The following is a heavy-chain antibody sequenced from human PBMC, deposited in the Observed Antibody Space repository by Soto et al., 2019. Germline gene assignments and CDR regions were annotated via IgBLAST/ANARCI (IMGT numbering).Heavy chain of an antibody. D-gene: IGHD2-15*01. CDR1: GFTFSSYG. J-gene: IGHJ4*02. CDR2: IWYDGSNK. Sequence: GGSLRLSCAASGFTFSSYGMHWVRQAPGKGLEWVAVIWYDGSNKYYADSVKGRFTISRDNSKNTLYLQMNSLRAEDTAVYYCAREGCSGGSCYTIPFDYWGQGTLVTVSS. CDR3: AREGCSGGSCYTIPFDY. V-gene: IGHV3-33*01.